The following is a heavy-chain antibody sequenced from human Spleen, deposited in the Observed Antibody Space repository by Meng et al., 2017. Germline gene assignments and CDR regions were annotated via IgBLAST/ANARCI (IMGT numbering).Heavy chain of an antibody. Sequence: GESLKISCAASGFTFSSYWMSWVRQAPGKGLEWVANIKQDGSEKYYVDSVKGRFTISRDNAKKSLYLQMNSLRAEDTAVYYCARDLSVDYDNSGSWGYWGQGTLVTVSS. CDR2: IKQDGSEK. D-gene: IGHD3-22*01. V-gene: IGHV3-7*03. CDR1: GFTFSSYW. CDR3: ARDLSVDYDNSGSWGY. J-gene: IGHJ4*02.